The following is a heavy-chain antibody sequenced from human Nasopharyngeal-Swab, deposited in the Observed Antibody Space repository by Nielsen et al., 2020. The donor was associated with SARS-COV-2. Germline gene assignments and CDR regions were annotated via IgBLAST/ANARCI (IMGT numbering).Heavy chain of an antibody. CDR3: ARGGIPTGDLPTGYYFDY. V-gene: IGHV4-34*01. J-gene: IGHJ4*02. CDR2: INHSGST. D-gene: IGHD7-27*01. CDR1: GGSFSSYY. Sequence: SETLSLTCAVYGGSFSSYYWSWIRQPPGKGLEWIGEINHSGSTNYNPSLKGRVTISVDTSKNQFSLKLSSVTAADTAVYYCARGGIPTGDLPTGYYFDYWGQGTLVTVSS.